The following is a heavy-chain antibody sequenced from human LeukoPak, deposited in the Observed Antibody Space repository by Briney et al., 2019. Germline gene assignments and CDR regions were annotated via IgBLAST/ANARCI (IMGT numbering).Heavy chain of an antibody. V-gene: IGHV3-53*01. D-gene: IGHD1-26*01. CDR1: GFTVSSNY. CDR3: TRGAWD. J-gene: IGHJ4*02. CDR2: VSSGGDT. Sequence: GGSLRLSCAASGFTVSSNYMNWVRQAPGKGLEWVSVVSSGGDTYYADSVRGRFVISRDHSKNTLYLQMNGLRAEDTAVYYCTRGAWDWGQGTLVTVSS.